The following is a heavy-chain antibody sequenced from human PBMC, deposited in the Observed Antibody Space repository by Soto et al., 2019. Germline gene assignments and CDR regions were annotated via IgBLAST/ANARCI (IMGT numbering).Heavy chain of an antibody. Sequence: GGSLRLSCAASGFTFNSYAMNWVRQAPGKGLEWVSDISGSGGSTYYADSVKGRFTISRDNSKNTLYLQMNSLRAEDTAVHFCAKDRGGTSGLDYWGQGTLVTVSS. CDR2: ISGSGGST. CDR3: AKDRGGTSGLDY. V-gene: IGHV3-23*01. J-gene: IGHJ4*02. D-gene: IGHD2-2*01. CDR1: GFTFNSYA.